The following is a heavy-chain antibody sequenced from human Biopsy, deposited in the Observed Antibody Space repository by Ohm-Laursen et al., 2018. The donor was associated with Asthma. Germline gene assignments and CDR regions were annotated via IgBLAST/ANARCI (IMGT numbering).Heavy chain of an antibody. Sequence: SLRLSCTASGFAVSRDHMFWVRQAPGKGLEWVSVIYSGGTSHTADSVRGRFTISRDYSKNTLYLQMHSLRAEDTAVYYCARGDSSNWSHYYFDSWGQGTLVTVSS. J-gene: IGHJ4*02. CDR2: IYSGGTS. V-gene: IGHV3-53*01. CDR1: GFAVSRDH. D-gene: IGHD3-22*01. CDR3: ARGDSSNWSHYYFDS.